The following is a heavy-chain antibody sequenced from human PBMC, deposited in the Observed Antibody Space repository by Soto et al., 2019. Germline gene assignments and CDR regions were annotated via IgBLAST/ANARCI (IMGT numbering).Heavy chain of an antibody. D-gene: IGHD3-9*01. V-gene: IGHV2-26*01. CDR2: IFSNDEK. Sequence: SGPTLVNPTAPLTLTCTVSGFSLSNARMGVSWIRQPPGKALEWLAHIFSNDEKSYSTSLKSRLTISKDTSKSQVALTMTNMDPVDTATYYCARMSYYDILTGQYYFDCWGQGTLVTVSS. CDR1: GFSLSNARMG. CDR3: ARMSYYDILTGQYYFDC. J-gene: IGHJ4*02.